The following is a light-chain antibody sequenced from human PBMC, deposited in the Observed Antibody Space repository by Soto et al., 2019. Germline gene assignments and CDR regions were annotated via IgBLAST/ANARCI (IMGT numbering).Light chain of an antibody. CDR2: DAS. CDR1: QSVGSY. J-gene: IGKJ5*01. CDR3: QQRSNWPIIT. Sequence: EIVLTQSPATLSLSPGERATLSCRASQSVGSYLAWYQQKPGQAPRPLIYDASNRATGIPARFSGSGSGTDFTLTISSLEPEDFAVYYCQQRSNWPIITFGQGTRLEIK. V-gene: IGKV3-11*01.